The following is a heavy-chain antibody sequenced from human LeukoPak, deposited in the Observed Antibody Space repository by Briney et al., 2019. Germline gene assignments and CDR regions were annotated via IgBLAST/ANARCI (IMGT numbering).Heavy chain of an antibody. V-gene: IGHV4-39*07. CDR2: IYYSGST. CDR3: ARDPAIAAAGTISRLYAFYI. D-gene: IGHD6-13*01. J-gene: IGHJ3*02. CDR1: GGSISCRSYY. Sequence: SETLSLTCTVSGGSISCRSYYWGWIRQPPGKGLEWLGSIYYSGSTYYNPSLKSRVTISVDTSKNQFSLKLSSVTAADTAVYYCARDPAIAAAGTISRLYAFYIWGQGTMVTVSS.